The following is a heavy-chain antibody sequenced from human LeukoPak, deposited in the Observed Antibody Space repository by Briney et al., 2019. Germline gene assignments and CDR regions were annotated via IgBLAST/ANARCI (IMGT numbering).Heavy chain of an antibody. Sequence: PSETLSPTCTVSGDSISSYYWSWIRQPPGKGLEWIGYIYNSETTNYNPSLKSRVTISLDTSKKQLSLKLSSVTAADTAVYYCTTNGSGSYFSNYYYYGMDVWGQGTTVTVSS. V-gene: IGHV4-59*08. D-gene: IGHD3-10*01. CDR3: TTNGSGSYFSNYYYYGMDV. CDR1: GDSISSYY. J-gene: IGHJ6*02. CDR2: IYNSETT.